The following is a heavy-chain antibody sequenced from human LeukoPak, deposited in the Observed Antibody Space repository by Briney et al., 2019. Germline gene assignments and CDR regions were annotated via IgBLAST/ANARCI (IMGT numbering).Heavy chain of an antibody. CDR2: MSSSGTTI. Sequence: GGSLRLSCAASGFTFSSYGMHWVRQAPGKGLEWVSYMSSSGTTIHYVDSVKGRFRNSRDNAKNTVYLEMNSLRSEDTAVYYCARSLIPLGMDVWGQGTTVTVSS. CDR3: ARSLIPLGMDV. V-gene: IGHV3-48*04. CDR1: GFTFSSYG. J-gene: IGHJ6*02. D-gene: IGHD2-21*01.